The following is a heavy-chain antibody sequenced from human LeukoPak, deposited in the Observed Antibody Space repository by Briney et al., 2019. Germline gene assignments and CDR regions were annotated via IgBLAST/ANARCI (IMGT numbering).Heavy chain of an antibody. CDR2: IYYSGST. V-gene: IGHV4-59*01. D-gene: IGHD3-3*01. J-gene: IGHJ4*02. Sequence: SETLSLTCTVSGGSISSYYWSWIRQPPGKGLEWIGCIYYSGSTDHNPSLKSRVTVSVDTSKNQFSLKLSSVTAADTAVYYCARGQGVVNYWGQGTLVTVSS. CDR1: GGSISSYY. CDR3: ARGQGVVNY.